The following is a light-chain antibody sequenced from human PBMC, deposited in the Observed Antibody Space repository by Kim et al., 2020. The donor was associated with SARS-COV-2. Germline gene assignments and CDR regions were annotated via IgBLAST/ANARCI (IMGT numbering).Light chain of an antibody. Sequence: SASVGDRVTITCRASQGIRNDLGWYQQKAGKAPKRLICAASNLQSGVPSRFSGSGSGTEFTLTINSLQPDDFATYYCLHYNTFPYTFGQGTKLEI. J-gene: IGKJ2*01. CDR3: LHYNTFPYT. CDR1: QGIRND. CDR2: AAS. V-gene: IGKV1-17*01.